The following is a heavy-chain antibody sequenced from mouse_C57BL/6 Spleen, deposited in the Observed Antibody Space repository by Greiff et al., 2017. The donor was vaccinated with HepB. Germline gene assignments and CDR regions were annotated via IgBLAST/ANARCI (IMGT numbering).Heavy chain of an antibody. V-gene: IGHV3-6*01. CDR1: GYSITSGYY. CDR2: ISYDGSN. J-gene: IGHJ4*01. Sequence: VQLQQSGPGLVKPSQSLSLTCSVTGYSITSGYYWNWIRQFPGNKLEWMGYISYDGSNNYNPSLKNRISITRDTSKNQFFLKLNSVTTEDTATYYCAREGAMVTLYYYAMDYWGQGTSVTVSS. D-gene: IGHD2-1*01. CDR3: AREGAMVTLYYYAMDY.